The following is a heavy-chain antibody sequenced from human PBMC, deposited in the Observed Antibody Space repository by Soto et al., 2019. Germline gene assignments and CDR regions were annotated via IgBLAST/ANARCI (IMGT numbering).Heavy chain of an antibody. CDR1: GFTFSSYA. V-gene: IGHV3-23*01. D-gene: IGHD2-15*01. Sequence: GGSLRLSCAASGFTFSSYAMSWVRQAPGKGLEWVSAISGSGGSTYYADSVKGRFTISRDNSKNTLYLQMNSLRAEDTAVYYCAKDIVVVVAAVSESDYWGQGTLVTVSS. J-gene: IGHJ4*02. CDR3: AKDIVVVVAAVSESDY. CDR2: ISGSGGST.